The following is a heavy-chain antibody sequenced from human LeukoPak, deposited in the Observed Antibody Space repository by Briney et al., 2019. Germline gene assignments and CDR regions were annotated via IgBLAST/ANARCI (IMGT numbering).Heavy chain of an antibody. J-gene: IGHJ4*02. CDR3: ARGYSDRLFFVY. V-gene: IGHV3-53*01. Sequence: GGSLRLSCAASGFSFSSYSMNWVRRAPGRGLEWVSLISSGSSTYYADSVKGRFTISIDNSKNTLYLQMNRLRAEDTAVYYCARGYSDRLFFVYWGQGTLVTVSS. CDR1: GFSFSSYS. D-gene: IGHD5-18*01. CDR2: ISSGSST.